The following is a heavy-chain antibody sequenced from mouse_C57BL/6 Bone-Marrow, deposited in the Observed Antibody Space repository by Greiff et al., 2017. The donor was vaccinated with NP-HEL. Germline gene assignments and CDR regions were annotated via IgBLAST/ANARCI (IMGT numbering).Heavy chain of an antibody. CDR3: ARRCGSSSWFAY. V-gene: IGHV1-81*01. J-gene: IGHJ3*01. D-gene: IGHD1-1*01. Sequence: VQLQQSGAELARPGASVKLSCKASGYTFTSYGISWVKQRPGQGLEWIGEIYPRSGNTYYNEKFKGKATLTADKSSSTAYMELRSLTSEDSAVYFCARRCGSSSWFAYWGQGTLVTVSA. CDR2: IYPRSGNT. CDR1: GYTFTSYG.